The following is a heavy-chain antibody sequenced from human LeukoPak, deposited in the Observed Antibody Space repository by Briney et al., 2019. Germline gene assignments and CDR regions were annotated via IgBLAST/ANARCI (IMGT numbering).Heavy chain of an antibody. CDR3: ARDLAQYYDILTGYYGVDY. Sequence: ASVKVSCKASGYTFTGYYMHWVRQAPGQGLEWMGWINPNSGGTNYAQKFQGRVTMTRDTSISTAYMELSRLRSDDTAVYYCARDLAQYYDILTGYYGVDYWGQGTLVTVSS. CDR1: GYTFTGYY. D-gene: IGHD3-9*01. CDR2: INPNSGGT. J-gene: IGHJ4*02. V-gene: IGHV1-2*02.